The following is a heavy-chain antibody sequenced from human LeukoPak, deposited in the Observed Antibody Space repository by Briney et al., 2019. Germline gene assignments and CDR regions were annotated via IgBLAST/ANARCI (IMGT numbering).Heavy chain of an antibody. CDR3: TTDAGVVVPAAIGEYFQH. V-gene: IGHV3-15*01. CDR2: IKSKTDGGTT. J-gene: IGHJ1*01. CDR1: GFTFSNAW. D-gene: IGHD2-2*02. Sequence: GGSLRLSCAASGFTFSNAWMSWVRQAPGKGLEWVGRIKSKTDGGTTDYAVPVKGRFTISRDDSKNTLYLQMNSLKTEDTAVYYCTTDAGVVVPAAIGEYFQHWGQGTLVTVSS.